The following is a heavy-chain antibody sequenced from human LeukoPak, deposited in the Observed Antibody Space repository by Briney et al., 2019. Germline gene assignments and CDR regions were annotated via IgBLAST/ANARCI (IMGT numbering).Heavy chain of an antibody. V-gene: IGHV1-8*01. Sequence: GASVKVSCKASGYTFTSYDINWVRQAIGQGLEWMGWMDPNSGNTGYAQKFQGRVTMTRNTSISTAYMELSSLRSEDTAVYYCASEVQLERRGFDYWGQGTLVTVSS. CDR1: GYTFTSYD. CDR2: MDPNSGNT. D-gene: IGHD1-1*01. CDR3: ASEVQLERRGFDY. J-gene: IGHJ4*02.